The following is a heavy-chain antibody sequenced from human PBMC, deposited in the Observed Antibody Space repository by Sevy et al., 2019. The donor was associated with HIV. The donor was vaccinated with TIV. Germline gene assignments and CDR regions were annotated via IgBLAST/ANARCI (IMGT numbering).Heavy chain of an antibody. D-gene: IGHD3-16*01. J-gene: IGHJ5*02. CDR3: ARDGGAPVRDWFDP. CDR1: EFTFSSYS. V-gene: IGHV3-21*01. Sequence: GGSLRLSCAASEFTFSSYSMNWVRQAPGKGLEWVSSISSSSSYIYYADSVKGRFTISRDNAKNSLYLQMNSLRAEDTAVYYCARDGGAPVRDWFDPWGQGTLVTVSS. CDR2: ISSSSSYI.